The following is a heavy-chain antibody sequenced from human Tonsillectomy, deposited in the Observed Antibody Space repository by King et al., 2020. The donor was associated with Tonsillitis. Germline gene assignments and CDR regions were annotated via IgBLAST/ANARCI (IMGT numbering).Heavy chain of an antibody. J-gene: IGHJ4*02. V-gene: IGHV4-59*08. Sequence: QLQESGPGLVKPSETLSLTFTVSVGYISSYYWSWIRQPPGKGLEWIGYIYYSGSTNYNPSLRSRVTISVNTSKNQFSLKLSPVTAADTAVYYCAREIAVRPAAFLDYWGQGTLVTVSS. CDR1: VGYISSYY. CDR2: IYYSGST. D-gene: IGHD6-19*01. CDR3: AREIAVRPAAFLDY.